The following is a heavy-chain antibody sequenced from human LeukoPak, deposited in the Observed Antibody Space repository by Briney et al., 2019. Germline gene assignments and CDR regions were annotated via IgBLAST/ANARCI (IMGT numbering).Heavy chain of an antibody. CDR2: ISAYNGNT. CDR1: GYTFTSYG. Sequence: ASVKVSCKASGYTFTSYGITWVRQAPGQGLEWMGWISAYNGNTNYAQKLQGRVTMTTDTSTSTAYMELRSLRSDDTAVYYCARSATNRDISASGSDYYYYGMDVWGRGTTVTVSS. J-gene: IGHJ6*02. V-gene: IGHV1-18*01. CDR3: ARSATNRDISASGSDYYYYGMDV. D-gene: IGHD3-10*01.